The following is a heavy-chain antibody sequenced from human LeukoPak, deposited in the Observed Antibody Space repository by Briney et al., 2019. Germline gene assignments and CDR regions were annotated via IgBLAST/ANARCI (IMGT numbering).Heavy chain of an antibody. Sequence: TSETLSLTCRVSGGSTSGSDFYWGWIRQPPGKGLEWIGSINYGGATYYKPSLRSRVTMSVDMSENEFSLELKSVTAADTAMYYCARLGPGGWYKGAYFQHWGQGTLVTV. D-gene: IGHD6-19*01. CDR3: ARLGPGGWYKGAYFQH. CDR2: INYGGAT. CDR1: GGSTSGSDFY. V-gene: IGHV4-39*01. J-gene: IGHJ1*01.